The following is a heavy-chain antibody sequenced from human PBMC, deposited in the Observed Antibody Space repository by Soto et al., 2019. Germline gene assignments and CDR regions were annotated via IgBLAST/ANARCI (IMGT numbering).Heavy chain of an antibody. Sequence: SETLSLTCDVSGGSFTCYYWSWIRQPPGKGLEWIGEINHSGFTNYNPSLTGQVTISLDTSKSQFSLKLSSLTAADTAFYFCARGHGRFAHWGQGTLVTVSS. CDR3: ARGHGRFAH. J-gene: IGHJ4*02. CDR2: INHSGFT. V-gene: IGHV4-34*01. CDR1: GGSFTCYY.